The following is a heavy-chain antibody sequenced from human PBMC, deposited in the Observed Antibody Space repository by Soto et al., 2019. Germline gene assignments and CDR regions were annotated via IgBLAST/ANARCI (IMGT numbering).Heavy chain of an antibody. Sequence: QVQLVESGGGVVQPGRSLRLSCAASGFSFSNYGMHWVRQAPGKGLEWVAVISYDGSNKYYADSVKGRLTISRDNSKNTLYLQMSTLRPDDTAVYYCAKEFSSGYYYVFDYWGQGTLDTVSS. V-gene: IGHV3-30*18. CDR2: ISYDGSNK. CDR1: GFSFSNYG. J-gene: IGHJ4*02. CDR3: AKEFSSGYYYVFDY. D-gene: IGHD3-22*01.